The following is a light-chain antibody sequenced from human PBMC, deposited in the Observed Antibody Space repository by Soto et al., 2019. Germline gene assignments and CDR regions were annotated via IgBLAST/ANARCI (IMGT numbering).Light chain of an antibody. V-gene: IGKV1-5*03. Sequence: IKMKQSPSTLSAYEGDRVTITCRASQSVSSKLAWYQQKPGKAPKLLIYKASSLESGVPSRFSGSGSGTEFTFTISSLQPDDFATYYCQQYNTYWTFGQGTMVDI. CDR3: QQYNTYWT. CDR2: KAS. CDR1: QSVSSK. J-gene: IGKJ1*01.